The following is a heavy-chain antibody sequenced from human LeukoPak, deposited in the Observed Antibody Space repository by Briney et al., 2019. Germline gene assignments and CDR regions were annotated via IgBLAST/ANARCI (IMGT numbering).Heavy chain of an antibody. J-gene: IGHJ3*02. CDR1: GGSISSYY. CDR3: ARDSVYYDSSGYYSYEAFDI. Sequence: PSETLSLTCTVSGGSISSYYWSWIRQPPGKGLEWIGYIYYSGSTNYNPSLKSRVTISVDPSKNQFSLKLSSVTAADTAVYYCARDSVYYDSSGYYSYEAFDIWGQGTMVTVSS. V-gene: IGHV4-59*01. D-gene: IGHD3-22*01. CDR2: IYYSGST.